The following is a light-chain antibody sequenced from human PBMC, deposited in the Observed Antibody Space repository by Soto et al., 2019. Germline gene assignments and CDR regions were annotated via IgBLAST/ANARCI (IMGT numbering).Light chain of an antibody. CDR3: QQYGSSPPYT. CDR2: GAS. CDR1: PSVSSIY. V-gene: IGKV3-20*01. J-gene: IGKJ2*01. Sequence: EIVLTQSPGTLSLSPGERATLSCRASPSVSSIYLAWYQQKPGQAPRLLIYGASSRATGIPDRFSGSGSGTDFTLTISRLEPEDFAVYYCQQYGSSPPYTLGQGTKLEIK.